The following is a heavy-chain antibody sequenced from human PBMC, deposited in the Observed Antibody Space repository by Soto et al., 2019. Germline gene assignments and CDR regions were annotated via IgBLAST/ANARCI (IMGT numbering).Heavy chain of an antibody. CDR3: ARSTGIAAAVHFDY. CDR1: GYTFTSYG. CDR2: ISAYNGNT. V-gene: IGHV1-18*01. J-gene: IGHJ4*02. D-gene: IGHD6-13*01. Sequence: ASVKVSCKASGYTFTSYGISWVRQAAGQGLEWMGWISAYNGNTNYAQKLQGRVTMTTDTSTSTAYMELRSLRSDDTAVYYCARSTGIAAAVHFDYWGQGTLVTVSS.